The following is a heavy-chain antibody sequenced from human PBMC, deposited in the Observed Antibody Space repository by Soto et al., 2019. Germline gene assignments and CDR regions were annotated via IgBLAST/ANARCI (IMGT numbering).Heavy chain of an antibody. V-gene: IGHV3-11*06. D-gene: IGHD1-20*01. Sequence: GGSLRLSCAASGFTFSDYYMSWIRQAPGKGLEWVSYISSSSSYTNYADSVKGRFTISRDNAKNSLYLQMNSLRAEDTAVYYCARGSFIWYNWTLSDYWGQGTLVTVST. CDR1: GFTFSDYY. CDR2: ISSSSSYT. J-gene: IGHJ4*02. CDR3: ARGSFIWYNWTLSDY.